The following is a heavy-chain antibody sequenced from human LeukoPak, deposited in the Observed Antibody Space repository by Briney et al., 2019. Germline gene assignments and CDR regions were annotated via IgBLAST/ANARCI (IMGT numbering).Heavy chain of an antibody. V-gene: IGHV4-59*08. J-gene: IGHJ4*02. Sequence: SETLSLTCTVSGGSISSYYWSWVRQTPGKGLEWVGDSYYSGSTNYNPSLKSRVTISVDTSKNQFSLKLSSVTAADTAVYYCARHTDIAALSSLNYWGQGTLVTVSS. CDR2: SYYSGST. D-gene: IGHD6-13*01. CDR3: ARHTDIAALSSLNY. CDR1: GGSISSYY.